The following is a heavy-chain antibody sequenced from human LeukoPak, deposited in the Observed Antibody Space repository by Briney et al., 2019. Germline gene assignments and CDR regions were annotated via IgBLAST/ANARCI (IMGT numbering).Heavy chain of an antibody. D-gene: IGHD2-2*02. CDR1: GYSFTSYW. CDR3: ATIGYCSSTSCYTGIEFDY. Sequence: GESLKISCKGSGYSFTSYWIGWVRQMPGKGLEWMGIIYPGDSDTRYSPSFQGQVTISADKSISTAYLQWSSLKASDTAMYYCATIGYCSSTSCYTGIEFDYWGQGTLVTVSS. V-gene: IGHV5-51*01. J-gene: IGHJ4*02. CDR2: IYPGDSDT.